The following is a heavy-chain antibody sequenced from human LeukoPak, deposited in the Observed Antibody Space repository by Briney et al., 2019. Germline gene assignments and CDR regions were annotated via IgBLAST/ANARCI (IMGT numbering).Heavy chain of an antibody. D-gene: IGHD2-15*01. CDR1: GYTFTGYY. CDR2: INPNSGGT. Sequence: ASVKVSCKASGYTFTGYYMHWVRQAPGQGLEWMGWINPNSGGTNYAQKFQGRVTMTRDTSISTAYMELSRLRSDDTAVYCCARVTLSEIVVFDIWGQGTMVTVSS. J-gene: IGHJ3*02. CDR3: ARVTLSEIVVFDI. V-gene: IGHV1-2*02.